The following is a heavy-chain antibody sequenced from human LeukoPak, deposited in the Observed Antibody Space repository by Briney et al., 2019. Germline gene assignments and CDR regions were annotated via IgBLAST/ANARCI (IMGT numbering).Heavy chain of an antibody. CDR2: INHRGST. CDR3: ARHQSGSYYYYYYMDV. Sequence: SETLSLTCAVYGGSFSGFYWSWIRQPPGKGLEWIGEINHRGSTNYNPSLKSRVTISVDTSKNQFSLKLSSVTAADTAVYYCARHQSGSYYYYYYMDVWGKGTTVTISS. V-gene: IGHV4-34*01. CDR1: GGSFSGFY. D-gene: IGHD1-26*01. J-gene: IGHJ6*03.